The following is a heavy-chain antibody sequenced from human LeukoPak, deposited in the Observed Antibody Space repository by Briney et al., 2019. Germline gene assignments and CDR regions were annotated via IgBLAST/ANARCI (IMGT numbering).Heavy chain of an antibody. CDR2: INSDGYST. Sequence: GGSLRLSCEASGFTFSSYWMHWVRQAPGEGLVWVSRINSDGYSTNYADSVKGRFTISRDNGKNTLYLQMNSLRVEDTAVYYCARAGSGWYNSFDYWGQGTLVTVSS. V-gene: IGHV3-74*01. CDR3: ARAGSGWYNSFDY. J-gene: IGHJ4*02. D-gene: IGHD6-19*01. CDR1: GFTFSSYW.